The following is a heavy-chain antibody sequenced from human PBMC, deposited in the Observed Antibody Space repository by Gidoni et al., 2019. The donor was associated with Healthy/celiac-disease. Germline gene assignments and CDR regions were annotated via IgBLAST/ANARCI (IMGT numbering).Heavy chain of an antibody. Sequence: EAKKPGSSVKVSCKASGGTFSSYAISWVRQAPGQGLEWMGGIIPIFGTANYAQKFQGRVTITADKSTSTAYMELSSLRSEDTAVYYCARDKRTTVTTEEYYFDYWGQGTLVTVSS. V-gene: IGHV1-69*06. D-gene: IGHD4-17*01. J-gene: IGHJ4*02. CDR1: GGTFSSYA. CDR3: ARDKRTTVTTEEYYFDY. CDR2: IIPIFGTA.